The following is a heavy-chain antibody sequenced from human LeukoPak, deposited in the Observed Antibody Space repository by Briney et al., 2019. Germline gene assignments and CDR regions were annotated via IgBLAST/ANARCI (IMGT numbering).Heavy chain of an antibody. D-gene: IGHD6-6*01. CDR2: ISGSGGST. J-gene: IGHJ4*02. CDR3: ATGIAARPGGSFDY. CDR1: GFTFSSYA. V-gene: IGHV3-23*01. Sequence: SGGSLRPSCAAPGFTFSSYAMSWVRQAPGKGLEWVSAISGSGGSTYYADSVKGRFTISRDNAKNSLYLQMNSLRAEDTAVYYCATGIAARPGGSFDYWGQGTLVTVSS.